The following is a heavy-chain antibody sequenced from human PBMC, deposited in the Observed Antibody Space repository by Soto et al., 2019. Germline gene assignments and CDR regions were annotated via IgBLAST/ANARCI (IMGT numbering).Heavy chain of an antibody. CDR3: ARDLLPRIAVAGSGEKFDY. CDR2: INPSGGST. Sequence: GASVKVSCKASGYTFTSYYMHWVRQAPGQGLEWMGIINPSGGSTSYAQKFQGRVTMTRDTSTSTVYMELISLRSEDTAVYYCARDLLPRIAVAGSGEKFDYWGQGTLVTVSS. V-gene: IGHV1-46*01. CDR1: GYTFTSYY. J-gene: IGHJ4*02. D-gene: IGHD6-19*01.